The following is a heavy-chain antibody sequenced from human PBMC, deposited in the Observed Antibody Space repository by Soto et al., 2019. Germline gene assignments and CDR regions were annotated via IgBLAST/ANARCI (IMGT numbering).Heavy chain of an antibody. J-gene: IGHJ6*02. V-gene: IGHV4-30-4*01. D-gene: IGHD3-3*01. CDR1: GGSISSGDYY. CDR3: AREVRTIFGVVNYGMDV. Sequence: QVQLQESGPGLVKPSQTLSLTCTVSGGSISSGDYYWSWIRQPPGKGLEWIGYIYYSGSTYYNPSLKRRVTISVDTSKNQFSLKLSSVTAADTAVYYCAREVRTIFGVVNYGMDVWGQGTTVTVSS. CDR2: IYYSGST.